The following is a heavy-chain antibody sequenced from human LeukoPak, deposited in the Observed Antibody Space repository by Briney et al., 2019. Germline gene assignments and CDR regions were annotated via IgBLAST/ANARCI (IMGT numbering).Heavy chain of an antibody. D-gene: IGHD6-19*01. CDR2: ISYDGSNK. CDR1: GFTFSSYA. Sequence: PGGSLRLSCAASGFTFSSYAMHWVRQAPGKGLEWVAVISYDGSNKYYADSVKGRFTISRDNSKNTLYLQMNSLRAEDTAVYYCARDWDPGAAVAYYGMDVWGQGTTVTVSS. V-gene: IGHV3-30-3*01. J-gene: IGHJ6*02. CDR3: ARDWDPGAAVAYYGMDV.